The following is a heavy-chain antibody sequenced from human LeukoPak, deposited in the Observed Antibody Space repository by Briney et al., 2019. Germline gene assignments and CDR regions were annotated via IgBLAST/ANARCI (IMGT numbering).Heavy chain of an antibody. CDR1: GYTLTELS. CDR3: ATVAPSSGWYWFDA. Sequence: ASVKVSCKVSGYTLTELSMHWVRQAPGKGLEWMGGFDPEDGETIYAQKFQGRVTMTEDTSTDTAYMELSSLRSEDTAVYYCATVAPSSGWYWFDAWGQGTMVTVSS. D-gene: IGHD6-19*01. CDR2: FDPEDGET. J-gene: IGHJ5*02. V-gene: IGHV1-24*01.